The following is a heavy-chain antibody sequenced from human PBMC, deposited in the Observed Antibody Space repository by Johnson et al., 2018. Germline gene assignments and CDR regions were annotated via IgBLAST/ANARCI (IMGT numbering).Heavy chain of an antibody. CDR2: LSGSGGST. D-gene: IGHD1-14*01. V-gene: IGHV3-23*04. CDR1: GFDFSSYA. Sequence: VQLVESGGGLVQPGGSLRLSCAASGFDFSSYAMSWVRQAPGKGLEWVSALSGSGGSTYYADSVKGRFTISRDNAKNSLYLKMNSLRAEDTAVYYCAGEWSNRDVFDIWGEGTMVTVAS. J-gene: IGHJ3*02. CDR3: AGEWSNRDVFDI.